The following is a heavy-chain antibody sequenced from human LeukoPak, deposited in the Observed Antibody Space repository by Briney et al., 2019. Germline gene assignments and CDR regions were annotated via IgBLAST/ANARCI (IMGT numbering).Heavy chain of an antibody. CDR2: ISSSSSYI. D-gene: IGHD3-22*01. V-gene: IGHV3-21*01. Sequence: GGSLRLSCTASGFTSSTYGMSWVRQAPGKGLEWVSSISSSSSYIYYADSVKGRFTISRDNAKNSLYLQMNSLRAEDTAVYYCARAEREYYYDSSGRSYYFDYWGQGTLVTVSS. J-gene: IGHJ4*02. CDR3: ARAEREYYYDSSGRSYYFDY. CDR1: GFTSSTYG.